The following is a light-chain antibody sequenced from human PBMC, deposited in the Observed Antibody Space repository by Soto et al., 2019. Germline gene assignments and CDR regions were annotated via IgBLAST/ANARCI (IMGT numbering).Light chain of an antibody. Sequence: VMTQSPATLSVSPGEGATLSCRASESVSSNLAWYQQRPGQAPRLLIYGASTRATDTPVSFRGSGSGTEFTLTISSLQSEDFAVYYCQQYNNWPPSIIFGQGTRLEIK. CDR3: QQYNNWPPSII. CDR2: GAS. CDR1: ESVSSN. J-gene: IGKJ5*01. V-gene: IGKV3-15*01.